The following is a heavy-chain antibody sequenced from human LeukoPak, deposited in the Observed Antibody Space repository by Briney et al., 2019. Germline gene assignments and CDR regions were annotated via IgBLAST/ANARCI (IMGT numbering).Heavy chain of an antibody. V-gene: IGHV3-48*01. CDR1: GFTFSSYS. J-gene: IGHJ4*02. CDR3: ARVRVSYYLDN. Sequence: PGGSLRLSCAASGFTFSSYSMNWVRQAPGKGLEWVSYISSSISTIYYADSVKGRFTISRDNAKNSLYLQMNSLRAEDTAVYYCARVRVSYYLDNWGQGTLVTVSS. D-gene: IGHD1-26*01. CDR2: ISSSISTI.